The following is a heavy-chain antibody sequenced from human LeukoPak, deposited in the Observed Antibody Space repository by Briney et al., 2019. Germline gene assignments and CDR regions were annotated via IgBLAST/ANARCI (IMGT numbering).Heavy chain of an antibody. J-gene: IGHJ4*02. CDR3: ARDHAYRADY. D-gene: IGHD2-2*01. V-gene: IGHV3-7*01. CDR2: INQDESKK. Sequence: GGSLRLSCAASGFTFSNDWMCWVRQAPGKGLEWVANINQDESKKYYADSVKGRFTISRDNAKDSLYLQMSSLTAEDTAIYYCARDHAYRADYWGQGTLVTVSS. CDR1: GFTFSNDW.